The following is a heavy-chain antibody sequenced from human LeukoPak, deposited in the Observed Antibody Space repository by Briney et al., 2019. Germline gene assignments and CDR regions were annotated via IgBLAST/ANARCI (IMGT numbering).Heavy chain of an antibody. CDR2: TWNDGRSE. Sequence: GGSLRLSCAASGFMFRDCGMHWVRQAPGKGLEWVSFTWNDGRSEHYADSVQGRFSVSRDNSDNTLYLHMTNLRPDDTAVYYCAKDPGATAWGYYMDVWGTGTTVTVSS. J-gene: IGHJ6*03. D-gene: IGHD7-27*01. CDR3: AKDPGATAWGYYMDV. V-gene: IGHV3-30*02. CDR1: GFMFRDCG.